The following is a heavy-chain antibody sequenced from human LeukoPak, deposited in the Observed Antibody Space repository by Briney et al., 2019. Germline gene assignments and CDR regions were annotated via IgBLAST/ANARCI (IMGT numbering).Heavy chain of an antibody. CDR2: IYSGGST. V-gene: IGHV3-66*01. CDR1: GFTVSSNY. Sequence: GGSLRLSCAASGFTVSSNYMSWVRQAPGKGLEWVSVIYSGGSTYYADSVKGRFTISRDNSKNTLYLQMNSLRAEDTAVYYCARDRGYSSSWYAYFDYWGQGTLVTVSS. D-gene: IGHD6-13*01. J-gene: IGHJ4*02. CDR3: ARDRGYSSSWYAYFDY.